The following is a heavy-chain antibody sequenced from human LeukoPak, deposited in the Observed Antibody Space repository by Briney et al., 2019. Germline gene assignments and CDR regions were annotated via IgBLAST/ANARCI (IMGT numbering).Heavy chain of an antibody. CDR1: GYTFTSYA. D-gene: IGHD2-8*01. CDR3: ARDRKSCTNGVCYRNAVDY. J-gene: IGHJ4*02. CDR2: INAGNGNT. V-gene: IGHV1-3*01. Sequence: ASVKVSCKASGYTFTSYAMHWVRQAPGQRLEWMGWINAGNGNTKHSQKFQGRVTITRDTSASTAYMELSSLRSEDTAVYYCARDRKSCTNGVCYRNAVDYWGQGTLVTVSS.